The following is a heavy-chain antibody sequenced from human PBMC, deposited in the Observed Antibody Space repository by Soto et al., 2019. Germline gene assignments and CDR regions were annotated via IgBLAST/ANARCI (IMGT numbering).Heavy chain of an antibody. CDR3: ARHTSYYGSGTYSMPFYFDY. D-gene: IGHD3-10*01. CDR2: FYNSGTT. V-gene: IGHV4-59*08. CDR1: GGSISGHY. J-gene: IGHJ4*02. Sequence: SETLSLTCTVSGGSISGHYWSWIRQPPGKGLEWIGYFYNSGTTNYNPSLKSRVTISIDTSKNQLSLKVGSVTAADTAVYYCARHTSYYGSGTYSMPFYFDYWGQGTLVTVSS.